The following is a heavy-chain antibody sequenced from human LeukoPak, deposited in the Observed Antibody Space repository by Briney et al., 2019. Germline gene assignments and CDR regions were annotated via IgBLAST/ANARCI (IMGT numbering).Heavy chain of an antibody. CDR2: IYYSGTT. CDR1: GYSISSGYY. D-gene: IGHD6-19*01. J-gene: IGHJ4*02. V-gene: IGHV4-59*08. Sequence: SETLSLTCTVSGYSISSGYYWSWIRQPPGKGLEWIGYIYYSGTTNYNPSLKSRVTISVDTSKNQFSLKLSSVTAADTAVYYCARRYSGGWFFDYWGQGTLVTVSS. CDR3: ARRYSGGWFFDY.